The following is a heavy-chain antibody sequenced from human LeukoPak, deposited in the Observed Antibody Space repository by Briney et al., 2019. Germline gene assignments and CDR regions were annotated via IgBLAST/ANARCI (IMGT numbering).Heavy chain of an antibody. CDR1: GYSISSGYY. D-gene: IGHD3-22*01. Sequence: SETLSLTCAVSGYSISSGYYWGWIRQPPGKGLEWIGSIYHSGSTYYNPSLKSRVTISVDTSKNQFSLKLSSATAADTAVYYCARHVSDYYDSSGLDAFDIWGQGTMVTVSS. CDR3: ARHVSDYYDSSGLDAFDI. CDR2: IYHSGST. J-gene: IGHJ3*02. V-gene: IGHV4-38-2*01.